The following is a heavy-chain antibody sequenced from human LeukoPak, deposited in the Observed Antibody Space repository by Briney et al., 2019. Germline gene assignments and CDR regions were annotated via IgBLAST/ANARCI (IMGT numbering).Heavy chain of an antibody. V-gene: IGHV1-46*01. CDR2: INPSGGST. CDR3: ARDRGGLRLGELSLFDY. D-gene: IGHD3-16*02. Sequence: GASVKVSCKASGYTFTSYYMHWVRQAPGQGLEGMGIINPSGGSTSYAQKFQGRVTMTRDMSTSTVYMELSSLRSQDTAVYYCARDRGGLRLGELSLFDYWGQGTLVTVSS. CDR1: GYTFTSYY. J-gene: IGHJ4*02.